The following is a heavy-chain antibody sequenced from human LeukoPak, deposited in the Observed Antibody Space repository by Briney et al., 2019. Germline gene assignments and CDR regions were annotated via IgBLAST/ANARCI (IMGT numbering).Heavy chain of an antibody. CDR3: AVIVSMSWDY. Sequence: LELIGSIYYSVSTYYNPSLNSRLTISVDTSKNQFSLKLSSVTAADTAVYYCAVIVSMSWDYWGQGTLVTVSS. CDR2: IYYSVST. J-gene: IGHJ4*02. D-gene: IGHD5/OR15-5a*01. V-gene: IGHV4-39*01.